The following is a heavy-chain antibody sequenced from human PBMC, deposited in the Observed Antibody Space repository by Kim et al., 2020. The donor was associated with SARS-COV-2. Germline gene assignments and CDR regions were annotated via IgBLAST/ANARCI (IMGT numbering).Heavy chain of an antibody. D-gene: IGHD5-18*01. J-gene: IGHJ4*02. Sequence: ADSVKGRFTTSSDNAMNTLYLHMNSLRAEDTALYYCAKSPRIQLWPFDYGGQGTLVTVSS. CDR3: AKSPRIQLWPFDY. V-gene: IGHV3-9*01.